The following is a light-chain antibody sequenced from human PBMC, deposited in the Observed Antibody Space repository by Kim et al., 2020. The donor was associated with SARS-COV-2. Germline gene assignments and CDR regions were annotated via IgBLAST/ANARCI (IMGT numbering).Light chain of an antibody. J-gene: IGLJ1*01. V-gene: IGLV3-21*04. CDR2: NDY. Sequence: SYELTQPPSVSVAPGQTATITCGTGDTGSKSVHWYQQKPGQAPALVIYNDYARPSGIPERFSGSNSGTTATLTISRVEAGDEADYYCQVWDSSSDLFVFG. CDR3: QVWDSSSDLFV. CDR1: DTGSKS.